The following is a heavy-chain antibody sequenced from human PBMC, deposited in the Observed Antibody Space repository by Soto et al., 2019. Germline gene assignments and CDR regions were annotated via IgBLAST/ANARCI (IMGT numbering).Heavy chain of an antibody. J-gene: IGHJ6*02. Sequence: SETLSLTCTVSGVSISTGDYYWSWIRQHPGKGLEWIGYIYYSGTTYYNPSLKSRVTLSLETTKNQSSLKLSAVTAADTAFYYCAREGYSYNGMDVWGQGTTVTVSS. CDR3: AREGYSYNGMDV. CDR2: IYYSGTT. V-gene: IGHV4-31*03. CDR1: GVSISTGDYY. D-gene: IGHD5-18*01.